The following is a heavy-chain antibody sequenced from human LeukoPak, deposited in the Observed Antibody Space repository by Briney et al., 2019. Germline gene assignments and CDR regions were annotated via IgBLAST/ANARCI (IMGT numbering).Heavy chain of an antibody. J-gene: IGHJ4*02. Sequence: GGSLPLSFVCSGFTYTNERLSGVRQPPCKGLEWVGRIKSKTDGGTTDYAAPVRGRFTISRDDSKNTLFLQMNSLKTEDTAVYYCTTHLPYNYWGQGTLVTVSS. D-gene: IGHD1-14*01. CDR2: IKSKTDGGTT. CDR3: TTHLPYNY. CDR1: GFTYTNER. V-gene: IGHV3-15*01.